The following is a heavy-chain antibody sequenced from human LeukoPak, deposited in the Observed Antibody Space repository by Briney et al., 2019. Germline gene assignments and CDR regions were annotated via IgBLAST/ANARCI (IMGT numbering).Heavy chain of an antibody. V-gene: IGHV4-61*02. D-gene: IGHD3-16*01. J-gene: IGHJ6*03. Sequence: PSETLSLTCTVSGGSISSGSYYWSWIRRPAGKGLEWIGRIYTSGSTNYNPSLKSRVTISVDTSKNQFSLKLSSVTAADTAVYYCARDQFGIYIVDYYYMDVWGKGTTVTVSS. CDR1: GGSISSGSYY. CDR3: ARDQFGIYIVDYYYMDV. CDR2: IYTSGST.